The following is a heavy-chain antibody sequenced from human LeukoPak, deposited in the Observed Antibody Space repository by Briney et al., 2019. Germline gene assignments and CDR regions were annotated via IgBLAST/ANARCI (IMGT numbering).Heavy chain of an antibody. CDR1: GFTFSGYA. Sequence: GGALRLSCAASGFTFSGYAMSWVRQAPGKGLEWVSYISSSGSTIYYADSVKGRFTISRDNAKNSLYLQMNSLRAEDTAVYYCARESMWAFDYWGQGTLVTVSS. V-gene: IGHV3-11*04. CDR3: ARESMWAFDY. D-gene: IGHD1-26*01. CDR2: ISSSGSTI. J-gene: IGHJ4*02.